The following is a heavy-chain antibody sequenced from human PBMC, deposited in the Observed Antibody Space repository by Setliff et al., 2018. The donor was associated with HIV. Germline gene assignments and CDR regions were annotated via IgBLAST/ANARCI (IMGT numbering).Heavy chain of an antibody. CDR2: ISSSSSTI. V-gene: IGHV3-48*01. J-gene: IGHJ4*02. CDR3: ARSRAAGFDY. Sequence: GGSLRLSCTASGFTFGDYAMSWFRQAPGKGLEWVSYISSSSSTIYYADSVKGRFTISRDNAKNSLYLQMNSLRAEDTAVYYCARSRAAGFDYWGQGTLVTVSS. D-gene: IGHD6-13*01. CDR1: GFTFGDYA.